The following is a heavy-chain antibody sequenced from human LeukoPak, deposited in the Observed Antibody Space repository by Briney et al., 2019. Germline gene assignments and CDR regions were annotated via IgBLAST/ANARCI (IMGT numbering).Heavy chain of an antibody. V-gene: IGHV4-59*01. Sequence: SETLSLTCTVSGGSISSYYWSWIRQPPGKGLEWIGYIYYSGSTNYNPSLKSRVTISVDTSKNQFSLKLSSVTAADTAVYYCARAGGQWEPFDYRGQGTLVTVSS. CDR3: ARAGGQWEPFDY. D-gene: IGHD1-26*01. CDR2: IYYSGST. J-gene: IGHJ4*02. CDR1: GGSISSYY.